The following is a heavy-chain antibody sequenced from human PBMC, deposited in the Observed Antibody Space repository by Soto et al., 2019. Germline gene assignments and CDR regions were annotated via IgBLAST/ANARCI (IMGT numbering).Heavy chain of an antibody. CDR3: AREWEGIAAAGKLNWYFDL. CDR2: ISAYNGNT. D-gene: IGHD6-13*01. Sequence: QVQLVQSGAEVKKPGASMKVSCKASGYTFTSYGISWVRQAPGQGLEWMGWISAYNGNTNYAQKLQGRVTMTTDTSTSTAYMELRSLRSDDTAVYYCAREWEGIAAAGKLNWYFDLWGRGTLVTVSS. CDR1: GYTFTSYG. J-gene: IGHJ2*01. V-gene: IGHV1-18*01.